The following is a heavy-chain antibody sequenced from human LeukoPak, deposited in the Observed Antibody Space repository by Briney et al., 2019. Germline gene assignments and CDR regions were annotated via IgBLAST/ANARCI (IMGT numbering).Heavy chain of an antibody. J-gene: IGHJ4*02. V-gene: IGHV4-59*01. CDR1: GGSISSYY. CDR2: IYYSGST. CDR3: ATLTEYYFDY. Sequence: PSETLSLTCTVSGGSISSYYWSWIRQPPGKGLEWIGYIYYSGSTNYNPSLKSRVTISVDTSKNQFSLKLSSVTAADTAVYYCATLTEYYFDYWGQGTLVTVSS.